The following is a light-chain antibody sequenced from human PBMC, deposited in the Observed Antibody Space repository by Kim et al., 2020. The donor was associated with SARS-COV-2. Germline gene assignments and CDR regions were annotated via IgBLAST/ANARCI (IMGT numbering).Light chain of an antibody. CDR1: QVVTSSY. Sequence: EIVLTQSPRTLSLSPGERATLSCRASQVVTSSYLAWYQQKPGQAPRLLIYGASRRATGIPDRFSGSGSGTDFTLTITRLEPEDSAVYFCHQYGGSPQTLGQGTKLEI. J-gene: IGKJ2*01. V-gene: IGKV3-20*01. CDR3: HQYGGSPQT. CDR2: GAS.